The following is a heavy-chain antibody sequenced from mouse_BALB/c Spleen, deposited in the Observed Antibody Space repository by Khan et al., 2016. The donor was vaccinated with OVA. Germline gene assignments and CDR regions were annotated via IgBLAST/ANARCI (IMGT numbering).Heavy chain of an antibody. CDR1: GFSFSSFG. CDR2: ISSGSSTV. CDR3: VRYYGKDYAIDY. J-gene: IGHJ4*01. Sequence: EVELVESGGGLVQPGGSRKLSCAASGFSFSSFGMHWVRQAPEKGLEWVAYISSGSSTVYYADTEKGRFPISRDNPKNTLFLQMTNLRSEDTAMNYCVRYYGKDYAIDYWGQGTSVTVSS. V-gene: IGHV5-17*02. D-gene: IGHD2-1*01.